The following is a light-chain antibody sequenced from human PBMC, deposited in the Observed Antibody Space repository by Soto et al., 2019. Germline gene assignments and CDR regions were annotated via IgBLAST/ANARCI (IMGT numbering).Light chain of an antibody. CDR3: QQYNNWPIT. CDR2: GAS. V-gene: IGKV3-15*01. Sequence: EIAMTQSPATLSVSPGERATLSCRASQSVSINLAWYQQKPGQAPRLLFYGASTRATGIPARFSGSGSGTEFTLTISSLQSEDFAVYYCQQYNNWPITFGQGTRLEIK. J-gene: IGKJ5*01. CDR1: QSVSIN.